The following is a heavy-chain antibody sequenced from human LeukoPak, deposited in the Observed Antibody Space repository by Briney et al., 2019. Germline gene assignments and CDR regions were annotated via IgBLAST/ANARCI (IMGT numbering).Heavy chain of an antibody. V-gene: IGHV3-11*04. CDR1: GFTFSDYY. J-gene: IGHJ5*02. CDR3: ASGIPVAPGEWFAP. D-gene: IGHD6-19*01. Sequence: GGSLRLSCAASGFTFSDYYMTWIRQTPGKGLEWVSLISSSGSTISYADSVKGRFTISRDNAKNSLFLQMNSLRAEDTAVYYCASGIPVAPGEWFAPWGQGTLVTVSS. CDR2: ISSSGSTI.